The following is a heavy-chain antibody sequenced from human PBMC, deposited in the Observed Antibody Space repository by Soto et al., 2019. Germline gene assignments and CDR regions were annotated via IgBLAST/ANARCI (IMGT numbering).Heavy chain of an antibody. D-gene: IGHD3-9*01. CDR3: AHSHFEILTGPFDS. J-gene: IGHJ5*01. V-gene: IGHV2-5*01. Sequence: SGPTLVNPTQTLTLTFTFSGFSLTNTLVAVGGIRHPPGKALEWLALMYWHDDKRYNPSLRNRLTIAKDTSKNRVVLTLANVGPVDTATYFCAHSHFEILTGPFDSWGRGTLVTVSS. CDR1: GFSLTNTLVA. CDR2: MYWHDDK.